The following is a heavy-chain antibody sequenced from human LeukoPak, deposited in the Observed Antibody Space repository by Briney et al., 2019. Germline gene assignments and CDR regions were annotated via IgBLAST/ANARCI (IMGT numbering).Heavy chain of an antibody. J-gene: IGHJ5*02. CDR3: ARGIAAAGTWFDP. V-gene: IGHV3-21*01. CDR2: ISSSSSYI. CDR1: GFTFSSYS. Sequence: GGPLRLSCAASGFTFSSYSMNWVRQAPGKGLEWVSSISSSSSYIYYADSVKGRFTISRDNAKNSLYLQMNSLRAEDTAVYYCARGIAAAGTWFDPWGQGTLVTVSS. D-gene: IGHD6-13*01.